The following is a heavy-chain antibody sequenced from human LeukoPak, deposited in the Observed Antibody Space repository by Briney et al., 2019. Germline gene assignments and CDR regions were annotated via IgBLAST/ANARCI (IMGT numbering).Heavy chain of an antibody. CDR3: AKDGGDGYNYQYFDY. J-gene: IGHJ4*02. D-gene: IGHD5-24*01. CDR1: GFTFDDYA. Sequence: GRSLRLSCAASGFTFDDYAMHWVRQAPGKGLEWVSGISWSSGSIGYADSVKGRFTISRDNAKNSLYLQMNSLRAEDTALYYCAKDGGDGYNYQYFDYWGQGTLVTVSS. V-gene: IGHV3-9*01. CDR2: ISWSSGSI.